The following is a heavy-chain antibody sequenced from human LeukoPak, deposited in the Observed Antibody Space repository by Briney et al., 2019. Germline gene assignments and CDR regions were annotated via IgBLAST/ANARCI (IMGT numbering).Heavy chain of an antibody. CDR3: AREGGTVPDY. CDR2: IYYSGST. J-gene: IGHJ4*02. D-gene: IGHD4-17*01. Sequence: PSETLSLTCTVSGGSLNSYYWNWMRPPPGKGLEWIGYIYYSGSTNYNPSLRSRVTISLDTSKKQFSLKLSSVTAADTAIYYCAREGGTVPDYWGQGTLVTVSS. V-gene: IGHV4-59*01. CDR1: GGSLNSYY.